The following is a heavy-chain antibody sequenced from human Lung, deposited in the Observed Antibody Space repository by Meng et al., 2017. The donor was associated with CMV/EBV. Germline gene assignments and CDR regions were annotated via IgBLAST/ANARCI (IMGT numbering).Heavy chain of an antibody. Sequence: SCAASGFPFNINNMSWVRQAPGKGLEWLSYISSSSSAIYYADSVKGRFTISRDNAKNSLYLQMNSLRVEDTAVYYCSSGWRLEHWGQGTLVTVSS. D-gene: IGHD6-19*01. CDR2: ISSSSSAI. J-gene: IGHJ4*02. CDR3: SSGWRLEH. V-gene: IGHV3-48*04. CDR1: GFPFNINN.